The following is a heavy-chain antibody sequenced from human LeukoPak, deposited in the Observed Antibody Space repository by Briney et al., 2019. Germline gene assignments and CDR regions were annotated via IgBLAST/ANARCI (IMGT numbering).Heavy chain of an antibody. V-gene: IGHV4-59*01. J-gene: IGHJ4*02. D-gene: IGHD5-12*01. CDR1: GVSISIYY. CDR3: ALSSGYSDSAWDY. Sequence: PSETLSLTCTVSGVSISIYYWSWIRQPPGKGLEWIGYLYFDGGTKCNPSLKGRVTISADTSKNQFSLNLSYVTAADTAVFYCALSSGYSDSAWDYWGQGTPVTVSS. CDR2: LYFDGGT.